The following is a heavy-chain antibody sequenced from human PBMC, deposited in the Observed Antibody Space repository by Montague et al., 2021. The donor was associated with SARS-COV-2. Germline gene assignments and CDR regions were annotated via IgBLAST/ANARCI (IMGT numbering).Heavy chain of an antibody. CDR3: ARIWGATRGDAFDI. CDR1: GFSLSTSGMC. CDR2: IDWDDDK. V-gene: IGHV2-70*01. D-gene: IGHD1-26*01. Sequence: PALVKPIQTLTLTCTFSGFSLSTSGMCVSWIRQPPGKALEWLALIDWDDDKYYSTSLKTRLTISKDTSKNQVVLTMTNMDPVDTATYYCARIWGATRGDAFDIWGQGTMVTVSS. J-gene: IGHJ3*02.